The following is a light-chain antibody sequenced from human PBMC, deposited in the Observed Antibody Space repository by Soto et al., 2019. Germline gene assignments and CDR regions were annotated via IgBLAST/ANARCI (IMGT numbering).Light chain of an antibody. J-gene: IGKJ5*01. Sequence: DIQLTQSPSFLSASVGDRVTITCRASQGISSYLAWYQQKPGKAPKLLIYAASTLQSGVPSRFSGSGSGTEFTLTISSLQPEDFATYYCQQLNSYPRGFGQGTRREIK. V-gene: IGKV1-9*01. CDR2: AAS. CDR1: QGISSY. CDR3: QQLNSYPRG.